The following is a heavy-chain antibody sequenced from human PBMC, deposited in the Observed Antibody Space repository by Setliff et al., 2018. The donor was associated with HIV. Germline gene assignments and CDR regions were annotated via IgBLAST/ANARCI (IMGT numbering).Heavy chain of an antibody. CDR3: ATDKHYYGSGSYYALDY. Sequence: GASVKVSCKVSGYILTELSMHWVRQAPGKGLEWMGGFDPEDGETIYAQKFQGRVTMTEDTSTDTAYMELSSLRSEDTAVYYCATDKHYYGSGSYYALDYWGQGTLVTVSS. CDR1: GYILTELS. V-gene: IGHV1-24*01. J-gene: IGHJ4*02. D-gene: IGHD3-10*01. CDR2: FDPEDGET.